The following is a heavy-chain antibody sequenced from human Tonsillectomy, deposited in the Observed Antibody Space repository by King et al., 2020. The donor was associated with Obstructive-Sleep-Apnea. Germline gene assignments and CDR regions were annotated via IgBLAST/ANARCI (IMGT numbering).Heavy chain of an antibody. V-gene: IGHV1-8*01. Sequence: QLVQSGAEVKKPGASVKVSCKASGYTFTSYDINWVRQATGQGHEWMGWMNPDSGNTGYAQKFQVRVTMTKNTSISTAYMELSSLRSEDTAVYYCARGGSMIRGVNGQKNYGMDVWGQGTTVTVSS. J-gene: IGHJ6*02. D-gene: IGHD3-10*01. CDR3: ARGGSMIRGVNGQKNYGMDV. CDR1: GYTFTSYD. CDR2: MNPDSGNT.